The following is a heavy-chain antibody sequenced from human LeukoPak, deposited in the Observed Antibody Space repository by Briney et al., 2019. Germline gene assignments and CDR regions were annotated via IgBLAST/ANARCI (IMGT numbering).Heavy chain of an antibody. Sequence: GGSLRLSCAASGFTFSSYGMHWVRQAPGKGLEWVANIKQDGSEKYYINSVKGRFTISRDNAENSLYLQMNSLRAEDTAVYYCARDGCSSTSCYTRGDVWGKGTTVTVSS. CDR3: ARDGCSSTSCYTRGDV. D-gene: IGHD2-2*01. V-gene: IGHV3-7*01. CDR2: IKQDGSEK. CDR1: GFTFSSYG. J-gene: IGHJ6*04.